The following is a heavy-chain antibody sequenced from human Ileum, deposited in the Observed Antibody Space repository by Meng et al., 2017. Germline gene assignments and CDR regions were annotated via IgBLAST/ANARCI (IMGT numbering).Heavy chain of an antibody. CDR3: VRNEGYSLGD. V-gene: IGHV4-4*02. J-gene: IGHJ4*02. Sequence: QEPPQASVPGLVTPSGTRSLARACSGDAISRCDWWSWVRKPPGKGLEWIGEISQESGRTNYNPSLKSRVTISLDKSKNQFSLNLNSVTAADTAVYYCVRNEGYSLGDWGQGTLVTVSS. D-gene: IGHD2-21*01. CDR2: ISQESGRT. CDR1: GDAISRCDW.